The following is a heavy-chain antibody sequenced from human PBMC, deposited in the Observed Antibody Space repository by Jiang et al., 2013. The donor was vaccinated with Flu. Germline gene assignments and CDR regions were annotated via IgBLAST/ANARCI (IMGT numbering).Heavy chain of an antibody. CDR1: GFTFSGSA. CDR2: IRSKANSYAT. CDR3: TPSIAARPLSGDY. Sequence: VQPGGSLKLSCAASGFTFSGSAMHWVRQASGKGLEWVGRIRSKANSYATAYAASVKGRFTISRDDSKNTAYLQMNSLKTEDTAVYYCTPSIAARPLSGDYWGQGTLVTVSS. V-gene: IGHV3-73*01. D-gene: IGHD6-6*01. J-gene: IGHJ4*02.